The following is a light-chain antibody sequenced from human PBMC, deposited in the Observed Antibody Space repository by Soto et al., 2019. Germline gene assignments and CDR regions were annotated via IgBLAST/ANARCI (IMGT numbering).Light chain of an antibody. CDR2: RAS. CDR1: QSVSSSY. V-gene: IGKV3-20*01. Sequence: EIVLTQSPGTLSLSPGERATLSCRASQSVSSSYLAWYQQKPGQAPRRLIYRASSRATGIPDRFSGSGSGTDFTLTISRLEPEDFAVYYCQQYGSSGYTFGQGTKLEIK. J-gene: IGKJ2*01. CDR3: QQYGSSGYT.